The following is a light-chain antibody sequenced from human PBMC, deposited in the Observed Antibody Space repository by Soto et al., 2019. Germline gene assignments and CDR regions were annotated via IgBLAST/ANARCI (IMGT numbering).Light chain of an antibody. Sequence: EIVMTHSPATLSVSPGERATLSFRASQSVGRNLAWYQHKPGQAPMLLIYGASTRATGIPARFSGSGSGTEFTLTISSLQSEDFEVYYCEQYINWPRTFGQGTKVDIK. CDR1: QSVGRN. CDR2: GAS. V-gene: IGKV3-15*01. J-gene: IGKJ1*01. CDR3: EQYINWPRT.